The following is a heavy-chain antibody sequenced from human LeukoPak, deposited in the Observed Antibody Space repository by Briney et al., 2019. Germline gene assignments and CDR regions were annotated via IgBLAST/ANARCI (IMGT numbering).Heavy chain of an antibody. CDR2: ISHDGGSK. J-gene: IGHJ6*03. V-gene: IGHV3-30*04. CDR1: GFTLSRRP. CDR3: ARDPRIAVAETTAYDYFFHMDV. Sequence: GSLRLSCAASGFTLSRRPIFWVRQAPGKGLEWVAVISHDGGSKYYTDSVKGRFTVSRDNSKNTVYLHMSSLRPNDTALYYCARDPRIAVAETTAYDYFFHMDVWGKGTTVIVSS. D-gene: IGHD6-19*01.